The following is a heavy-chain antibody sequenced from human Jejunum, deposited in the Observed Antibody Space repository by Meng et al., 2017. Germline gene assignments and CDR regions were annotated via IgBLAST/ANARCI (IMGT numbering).Heavy chain of an antibody. D-gene: IGHD2-15*01. CDR1: GFSFRRYS. CDR2: ISSTSS. Sequence: QLVEAGGGPVKPGGCLRLSCAGSGFSFRRYSMHWVRQAPGKGLEWVSSISSTSSYADSVKGRFTISRDNAENSLYLQMNSLRTEDTAVYYCARGRVVVVGTPSDYWGQGTLVTVSS. V-gene: IGHV3-21*01. CDR3: ARGRVVVVGTPSDY. J-gene: IGHJ4*02.